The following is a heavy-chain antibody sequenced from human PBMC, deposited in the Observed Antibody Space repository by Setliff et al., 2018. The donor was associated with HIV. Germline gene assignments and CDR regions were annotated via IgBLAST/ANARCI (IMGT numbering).Heavy chain of an antibody. D-gene: IGHD3-22*01. CDR2: IIPIFGTT. Sequence: SVKVSCKSSGGTFSRHTISWVRQAPGQGLEWMGGIIPIFGTTNYAQNFQGRVSITADASTSTAFMELSSLRSEDTAVYYCARDNYYDSSGAIGYWGRGALVTAPQ. CDR3: ARDNYYDSSGAIGY. V-gene: IGHV1-69*13. J-gene: IGHJ4*02. CDR1: GGTFSRHT.